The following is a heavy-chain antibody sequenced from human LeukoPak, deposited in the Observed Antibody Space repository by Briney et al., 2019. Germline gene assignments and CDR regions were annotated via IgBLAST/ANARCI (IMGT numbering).Heavy chain of an antibody. CDR1: GFTFSSYG. CDR3: ARAIVVVPAAMIMNRFDL. CDR2: IRYDGTNK. D-gene: IGHD2-2*01. V-gene: IGHV3-30*02. Sequence: PGGSLRLSCAASGFTFSSYGMHWIRQAPGKGLEWVAFIRYDGTNKYYADSVKGRFTISRDNSKNTLYLQMNSLRAEDTAVYYCARAIVVVPAAMIMNRFDLWGQGTLVTVSS. J-gene: IGHJ5*02.